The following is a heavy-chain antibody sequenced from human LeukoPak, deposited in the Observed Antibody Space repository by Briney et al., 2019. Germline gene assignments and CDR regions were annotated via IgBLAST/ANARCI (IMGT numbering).Heavy chain of an antibody. Sequence: PGGSLRLSCAASGFTFSSYSMNWVRQAPGKGLEWVPSISSSSYIYYADSVKGRFTISRDNAKNSLYLQMNSLRAEDTAVYYCARLIAAAGTGAFDIWGQGTMVTVSS. D-gene: IGHD6-13*01. V-gene: IGHV3-21*01. CDR3: ARLIAAAGTGAFDI. CDR2: ISSSSYI. J-gene: IGHJ3*02. CDR1: GFTFSSYS.